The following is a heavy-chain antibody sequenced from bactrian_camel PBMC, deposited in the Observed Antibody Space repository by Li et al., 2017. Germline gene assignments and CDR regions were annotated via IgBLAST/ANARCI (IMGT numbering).Heavy chain of an antibody. CDR2: IDRDGST. CDR3: ATSPRHYDGVNYFTWTFDE. V-gene: IGHV3S55*01. D-gene: IGHD4*01. J-gene: IGHJ4*01. Sequence: HVQLVESGGGSVQAGGSLRLSCAASGYTYRSYCMGWFRQAPGKEREEVATIDRDGSTSYVDSVKGRFTISQDNVKNTLYLQMNSPRPEDTARYYCATSPRHYDGVNYFTWTFDEWGQGTQVTVS. CDR1: GYTYRSYC.